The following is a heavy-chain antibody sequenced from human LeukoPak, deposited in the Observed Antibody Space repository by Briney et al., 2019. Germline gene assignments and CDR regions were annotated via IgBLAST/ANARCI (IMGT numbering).Heavy chain of an antibody. Sequence: GGSLRLSCAVSGFTVSSNFMSWVRQAPGKGPEWVSVIYTSGITYYADSVRGRFTISRDNSKNTLYLQMDSLTAEDTAVYYCAREDAGGTYFFDYWGQGTLVTVSS. V-gene: IGHV3-66*01. CDR1: GFTVSSNF. D-gene: IGHD1-26*01. CDR3: AREDAGGTYFFDY. CDR2: IYTSGIT. J-gene: IGHJ4*02.